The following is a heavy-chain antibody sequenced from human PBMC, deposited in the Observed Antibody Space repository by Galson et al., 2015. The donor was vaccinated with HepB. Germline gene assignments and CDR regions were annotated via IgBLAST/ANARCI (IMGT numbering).Heavy chain of an antibody. V-gene: IGHV4-59*08. CDR2: IYYSGST. CDR1: GGSISSYY. J-gene: IGHJ4*02. CDR3: ARAQQWLAYFDY. Sequence: SETLSLTCTVSGGSISSYYWSWIRQPPGKGLEWIGYIYYSGSTNYNPSLKSRVTISVDTSKNQFSLKLSSVTAADTAVYYCARAQQWLAYFDYWYQGTLVTVSS. D-gene: IGHD6-19*01.